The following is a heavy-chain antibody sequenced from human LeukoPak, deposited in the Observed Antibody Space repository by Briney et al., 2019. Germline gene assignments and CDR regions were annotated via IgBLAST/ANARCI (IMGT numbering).Heavy chain of an antibody. Sequence: SETLSLTCTVSGGSIRSSYYYWGWIRQPPGKGLEWIGEIFHSGNTNYNPSLKSRVTISVDKSKNQFSLKLSSVTAADTAVYYCARGGYSSSLFDYWGQGTLVTVSS. V-gene: IGHV4-39*07. CDR2: IFHSGNT. J-gene: IGHJ4*02. D-gene: IGHD6-13*01. CDR3: ARGGYSSSLFDY. CDR1: GGSIRSSYYY.